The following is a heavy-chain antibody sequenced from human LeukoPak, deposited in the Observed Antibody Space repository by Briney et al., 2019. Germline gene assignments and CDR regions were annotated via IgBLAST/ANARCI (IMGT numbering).Heavy chain of an antibody. V-gene: IGHV1-8*01. J-gene: IGHJ4*02. D-gene: IGHD6-6*01. CDR3: ARPRIAARYFDY. CDR1: GYTFTSYD. Sequence: ASVKVSCKASGYTFTSYDINWVRQATGQGLEWMGWMNPNSGNTGYAQKFQGRVTMTRNTSISTAYMELSSLRSEDTAVYYCARPRIAARYFDYWGQGTLVTVSS. CDR2: MNPNSGNT.